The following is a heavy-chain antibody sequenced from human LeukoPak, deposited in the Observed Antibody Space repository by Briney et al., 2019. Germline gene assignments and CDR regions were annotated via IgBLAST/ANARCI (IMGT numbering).Heavy chain of an antibody. Sequence: ASVKVSCKVSGHTLSEVSMHWVRQAPGQGLEWVGGFDPRGGETVLAQKFQGRVTLTEDTSADTSSIELRSLRSEDTAVYYCATSDRQFCSPSSCYMPSHFWGLGTLVTVSS. D-gene: IGHD2-2*02. V-gene: IGHV1-24*01. CDR1: GHTLSEVS. J-gene: IGHJ4*02. CDR2: FDPRGGET. CDR3: ATSDRQFCSPSSCYMPSHF.